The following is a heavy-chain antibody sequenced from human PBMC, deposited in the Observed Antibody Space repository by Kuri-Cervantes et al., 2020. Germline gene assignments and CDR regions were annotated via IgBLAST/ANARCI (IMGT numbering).Heavy chain of an antibody. V-gene: IGHV4-59*12. CDR3: ARNDTEKDAFDI. Sequence: GSLRLSCTVSGGSISSYYWSWIRQPPGKGLEWIGYIYYSGSTNYNPSLKSRVTISVDKSKNQFSLKLSSVTAADTAVYYCARNDTEKDAFDIWGQGTMVTVSS. D-gene: IGHD3-9*01. CDR1: GGSISSYY. J-gene: IGHJ3*02. CDR2: IYYSGST.